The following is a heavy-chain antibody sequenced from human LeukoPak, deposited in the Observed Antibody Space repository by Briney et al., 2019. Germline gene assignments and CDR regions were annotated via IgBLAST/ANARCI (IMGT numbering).Heavy chain of an antibody. Sequence: SETLSLTCTVSGGSISSYYWSWIRRPPGKGLEWIGYIYYSGSTNYNPSLKSRVTISVDTSKNQFSLKLSSVTAADTAVYYCARVYYDFWSGYEANAFDIWGQGTMVTVSS. V-gene: IGHV4-59*01. D-gene: IGHD3-3*01. CDR1: GGSISSYY. CDR3: ARVYYDFWSGYEANAFDI. J-gene: IGHJ3*02. CDR2: IYYSGST.